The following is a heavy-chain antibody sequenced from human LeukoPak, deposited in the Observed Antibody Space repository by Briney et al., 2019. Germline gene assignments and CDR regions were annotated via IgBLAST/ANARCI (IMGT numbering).Heavy chain of an antibody. CDR3: ARGLNWNYDLGWVAP. CDR1: GYSFSSCS. CDR2: ISGYNGNT. Sequence: ASVKVSCKASGYSFSSCSISWVPQAPGQGLEWMGWISGYNGNTNYAQKFQGRVTLTTDTSTSTAYMELRSLRSDDTAIYYCARGLNWNYDLGWVAPWGQGTLVAVSS. V-gene: IGHV1-18*01. D-gene: IGHD1-7*01. J-gene: IGHJ5*02.